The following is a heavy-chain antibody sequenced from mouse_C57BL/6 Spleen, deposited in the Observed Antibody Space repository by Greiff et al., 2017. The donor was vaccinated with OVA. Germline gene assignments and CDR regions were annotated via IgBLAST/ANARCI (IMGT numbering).Heavy chain of an antibody. D-gene: IGHD2-1*01. CDR2: IYPVSGET. Sequence: VQVVESGAELASPGASVTLSCKASGYTFTDHIMNWVKKRPGQGLEWIGRIYPVSGETKYNQKFMGKATFSVDRSSSTVYMVLNSLTSEDPAVYYCGRQGYYGNYFDYWGQGTTLTVSS. CDR1: GYTFTDHI. CDR3: GRQGYYGNYFDY. J-gene: IGHJ2*01. V-gene: IGHV1-11*01.